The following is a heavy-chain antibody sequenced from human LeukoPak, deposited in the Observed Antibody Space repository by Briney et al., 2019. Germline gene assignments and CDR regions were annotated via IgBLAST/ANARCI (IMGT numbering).Heavy chain of an antibody. J-gene: IGHJ5*02. CDR3: AKDQAGA. Sequence: GGSLRLSCAACGFTFSNYGMHWVRQAPGKGLEWVAFIRYDGNNQFYADSVKGRFTISRDNSKNTLYLQMNSLGAEDTAVYYCAKDQAGAWGQGTLVTVSS. CDR2: IRYDGNNQ. CDR1: GFTFSNYG. D-gene: IGHD1-26*01. V-gene: IGHV3-30*02.